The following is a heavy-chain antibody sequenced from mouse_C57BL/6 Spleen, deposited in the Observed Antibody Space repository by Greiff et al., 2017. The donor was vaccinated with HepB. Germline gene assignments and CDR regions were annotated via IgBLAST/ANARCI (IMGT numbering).Heavy chain of an antibody. CDR2: IYPGGGYT. J-gene: IGHJ2*01. CDR3: ARLRDYDGGFDY. CDR1: GYTFTNYW. D-gene: IGHD2-4*01. V-gene: IGHV1-63*01. Sequence: VQLQQSGAELVRPGTSVKMSCKASGYTFTNYWIGWAKQRPGHGLEWIGDIYPGGGYTNYNEKIKGKATLTADKSSSTAYMQFSSLTSEDSAIYYCARLRDYDGGFDYWGQGTTLTVSS.